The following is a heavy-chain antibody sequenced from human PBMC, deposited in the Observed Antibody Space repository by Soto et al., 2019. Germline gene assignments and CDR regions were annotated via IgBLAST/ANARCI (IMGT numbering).Heavy chain of an antibody. CDR2: INHSGST. D-gene: IGHD3-10*01. Sequence: SETLSLTCTVSGGSISSGGYYWSWIRQHPGKGLEWIGEINHSGSTNYNPSLKSRVTISVDTSKNQFSLKLSSVTAADTAVYYCARGPESSTGRVTSGTFDYWGQGTLVTVSS. J-gene: IGHJ4*02. CDR3: ARGPESSTGRVTSGTFDY. CDR1: GGSISSGGYY. V-gene: IGHV4-31*03.